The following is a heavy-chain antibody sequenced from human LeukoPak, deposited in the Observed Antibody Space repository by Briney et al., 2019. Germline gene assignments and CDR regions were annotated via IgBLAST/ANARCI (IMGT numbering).Heavy chain of an antibody. CDR3: ARGRPHGNDY. Sequence: PGGSLRLSCAASKFTFSSYWMSWVRQAPGKGLEWVANIKQDGSEKYYVDSVKGRFTISRDNAKNTLYLQMNSLRVEDTAVYYCARGRPHGNDYWGQGTLVTVSS. D-gene: IGHD4-23*01. CDR1: KFTFSSYW. CDR2: IKQDGSEK. V-gene: IGHV3-7*01. J-gene: IGHJ4*02.